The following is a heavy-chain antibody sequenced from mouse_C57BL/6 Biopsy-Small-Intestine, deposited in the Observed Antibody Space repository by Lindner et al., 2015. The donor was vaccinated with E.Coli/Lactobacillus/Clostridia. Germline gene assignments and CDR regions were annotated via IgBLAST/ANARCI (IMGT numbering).Heavy chain of an antibody. CDR1: GYSFTGYN. D-gene: IGHD2-1*01. J-gene: IGHJ4*01. CDR3: ARYYGNSRWDYHAMDY. V-gene: IGHV1-39*01. Sequence: VQLQESGAELVKPGASVKISCKASGYSFTGYNMNWVKQSHGKSLEWIGNINPYYGSTSYNQKFKGKATLTVDKSSSTAYMQLNSLTSEDSAVYYCARYYGNSRWDYHAMDYWGQGTSVTVSS. CDR2: INPYYGST.